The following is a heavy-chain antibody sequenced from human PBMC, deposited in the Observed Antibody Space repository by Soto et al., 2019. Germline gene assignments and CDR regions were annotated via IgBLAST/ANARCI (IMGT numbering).Heavy chain of an antibody. CDR3: AIAVAGRPDAFDI. Sequence: AXVKVSYKASGGTFRSYAIRWVRQAPGQGLELMGGIIPIFGTANYAQKFQGRVTITADESTSTAYMELSSLRSEDTAVYYCAIAVAGRPDAFDIWGQGTMVTVSS. CDR2: IIPIFGTA. V-gene: IGHV1-69*13. J-gene: IGHJ3*02. CDR1: GGTFRSYA. D-gene: IGHD6-19*01.